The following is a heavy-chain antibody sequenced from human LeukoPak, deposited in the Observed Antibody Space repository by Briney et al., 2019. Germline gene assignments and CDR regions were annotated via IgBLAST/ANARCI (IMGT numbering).Heavy chain of an antibody. CDR3: AKIKDRDFWSTNYYYYYMDV. Sequence: GGSLRLSCAASGFTFSSYAMHWVRQAPGKGLEGVAVISYDGSNKYYADSVKGRFTISRDNSKNTLYLQMNSQRAEDTAVYYCAKIKDRDFWSTNYYYYYMDVWGKGTTVTVSS. CDR2: ISYDGSNK. D-gene: IGHD3-3*01. CDR1: GFTFSSYA. V-gene: IGHV3-30-3*02. J-gene: IGHJ6*03.